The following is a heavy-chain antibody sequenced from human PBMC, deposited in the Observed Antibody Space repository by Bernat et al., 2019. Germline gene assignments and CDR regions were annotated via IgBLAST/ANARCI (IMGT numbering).Heavy chain of an antibody. CDR2: INHSGST. Sequence: QVQLQQWGAGLLKPSETLSLTCAVYGGSFSGYYWSWIRQPPGKGLEWIGEINHSGSTNYNPSLKSRVTISVDTSKNQFSLKLSSVTAADTAVYYCARGRSKAYYYYYYMEVWGKGTTVTVSS. V-gene: IGHV4-34*01. CDR3: ARGRSKAYYYYYYMEV. CDR1: GGSFSGYY. J-gene: IGHJ6*03.